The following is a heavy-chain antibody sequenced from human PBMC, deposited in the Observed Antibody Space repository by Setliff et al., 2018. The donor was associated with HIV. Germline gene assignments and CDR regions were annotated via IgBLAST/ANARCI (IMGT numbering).Heavy chain of an antibody. CDR1: GYTFTGYY. Sequence: SGPTLVNPPASVKVSCKASGYTFTGYYMHWVRQAPGQGLEWMGRINPNSVGTNYAQKFQGRVTMTRDTSISTAYMELSRLRSDDTAVYYCARSPGRSGYDKNYYYYYMDVWGKGTTVTVSS. CDR3: ARSPGRSGYDKNYYYYYMDV. D-gene: IGHD5-12*01. CDR2: INPNSVGT. J-gene: IGHJ6*03. V-gene: IGHV1-2*06.